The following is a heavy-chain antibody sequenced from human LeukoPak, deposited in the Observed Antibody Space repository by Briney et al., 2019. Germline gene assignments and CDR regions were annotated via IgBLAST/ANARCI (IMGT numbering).Heavy chain of an antibody. CDR2: AYPGNSNI. V-gene: IGHV5-51*01. D-gene: IGHD2/OR15-2a*01. Sequence: GESLQISCKGSGYTFAGYWIGWVRQIPGKGLEWIGIAYPGNSNIKYNPSFQGRVTISADKSTSTAYLQWSSLRASDTGIYYCARHEALQYYLRAEYWGQGTLVTVSS. CDR1: GYTFAGYW. CDR3: ARHEALQYYLRAEY. J-gene: IGHJ4*02.